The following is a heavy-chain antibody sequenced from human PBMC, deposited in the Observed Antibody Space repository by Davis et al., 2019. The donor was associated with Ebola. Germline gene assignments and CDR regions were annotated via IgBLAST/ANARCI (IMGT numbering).Heavy chain of an antibody. J-gene: IGHJ4*02. D-gene: IGHD6-6*01. CDR2: INHSGST. CDR1: GGSISSYY. V-gene: IGHV4-34*01. Sequence: SETLSLTCTVSGGSISSYYWSWIRQPPGKGLEWIGEINHSGSTNYNPSLKNRVTISVDTSKNQFSLKLSSVTAADTAVYYCASIAARPSDYWGQGTLVTVSS. CDR3: ASIAARPSDY.